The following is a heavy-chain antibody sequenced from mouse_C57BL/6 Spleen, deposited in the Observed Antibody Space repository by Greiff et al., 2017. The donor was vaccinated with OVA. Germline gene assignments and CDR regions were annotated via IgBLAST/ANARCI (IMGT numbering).Heavy chain of an antibody. V-gene: IGHV1-82*01. Sequence: QVQLKESGPELVKPGASVKISCKASGYAFSSSWMNWVKQRPGKGLEWIGRIYPGDGDTNYNGKFKGKATLTADKSSSTAYMQLSSLTSEDSAVYFCADGYSYYFDYWGQGTTLTVSS. D-gene: IGHD2-3*01. CDR3: ADGYSYYFDY. CDR2: IYPGDGDT. J-gene: IGHJ2*01. CDR1: GYAFSSSW.